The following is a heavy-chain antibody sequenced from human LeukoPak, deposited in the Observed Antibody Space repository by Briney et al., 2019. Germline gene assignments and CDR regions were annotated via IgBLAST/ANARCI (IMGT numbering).Heavy chain of an antibody. J-gene: IGHJ4*02. V-gene: IGHV3-15*07. CDR2: IKSKTDGGTT. CDR1: VFTFSNAW. CDR3: TFIKFLEWYSNRDC. D-gene: IGHD3-3*01. Sequence: GGSVRLSCAASVFTFSNAWIDWVRQAPWKGLEWVGRIKSKTDGGTTDYAAPVKGRFTISRDDSKNTLYLQMNSLKTEDTAVYYCTFIKFLEWYSNRDCWGQGTLVTVSS.